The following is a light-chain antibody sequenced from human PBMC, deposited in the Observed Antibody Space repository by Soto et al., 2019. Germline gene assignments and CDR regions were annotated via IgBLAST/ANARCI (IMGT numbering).Light chain of an antibody. V-gene: IGLV2-14*01. CDR3: SSYTSSSTLL. J-gene: IGLJ2*01. CDR2: GVS. CDR1: SNDVGGSDY. Sequence: QSVLTQPASVSASPGQSITISCTGASNDVGGSDYVSWYQQHPGKAPKLIIYGVSNRHSGTSDRFSGSKSGNTASLTISGLQAEDEADYYCSSYTSSSTLLFGGGTKLTVL.